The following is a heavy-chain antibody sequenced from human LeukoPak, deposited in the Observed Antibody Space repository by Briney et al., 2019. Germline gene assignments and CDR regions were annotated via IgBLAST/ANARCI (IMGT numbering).Heavy chain of an antibody. D-gene: IGHD6-19*01. J-gene: IGHJ4*02. CDR3: ASGGWQWLID. CDR1: VGSISSYY. Sequence: SETLSLTCTVSVGSISSYYWSWIRHPPGKGLEWIGYFPYSRTTNSNPSLKSRVSISIDTSKNQLSLKLTSVTAADTAMYYCASGGWQWLIDWGQGTLVTVSS. CDR2: FPYSRTT. V-gene: IGHV4-59*01.